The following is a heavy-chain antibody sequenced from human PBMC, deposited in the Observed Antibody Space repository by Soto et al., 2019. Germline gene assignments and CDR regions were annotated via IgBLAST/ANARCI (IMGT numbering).Heavy chain of an antibody. V-gene: IGHV1-3*01. CDR1: GYTFTSYA. J-gene: IGHJ4*02. CDR3: ARSIMVVTAADY. Sequence: ASVKVSCKASGYTFTSYAMHWVRQAPGQRLEWMGWINAGNGNTKYSQKFQGRVTITRDTSASTAYMELSSLRSEDTAVYYCARSIMVVTAADYWGEGTLVTLSS. CDR2: INAGNGNT. D-gene: IGHD2-21*02.